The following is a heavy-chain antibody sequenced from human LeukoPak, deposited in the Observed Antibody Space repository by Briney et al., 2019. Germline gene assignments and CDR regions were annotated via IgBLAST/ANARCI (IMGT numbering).Heavy chain of an antibody. V-gene: IGHV4-39*07. CDR2: INHSGST. CDR3: ARVGYSYGYYYYYMDV. Sequence: SETLSLTCTVSGGSISSGSYYWSWIRQPPGKGLEWIGEINHSGSTNYNPSLKSRVTISVDTSKNQFSLKLSSVTAADTAVYYCARVGYSYGYYYYYMDVWGKGTTVTVSS. CDR1: GGSISSGSYY. J-gene: IGHJ6*03. D-gene: IGHD5-18*01.